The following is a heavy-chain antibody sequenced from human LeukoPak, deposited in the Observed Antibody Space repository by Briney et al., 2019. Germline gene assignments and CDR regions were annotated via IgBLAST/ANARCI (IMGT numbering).Heavy chain of an antibody. CDR2: ISDNGGST. CDR3: ANGHRLGSYDPY. CDR1: GFPFGSFA. Sequence: GGSLRLSCAVSGFPFGSFAMTWVRQAPGKGLEWVSSISDNGGSTYYADSVKGRFTISRDNSKNTLYLQMTSLRAEDTAVYYCANGHRLGSYDPYWGQGTLVTVSS. J-gene: IGHJ4*02. V-gene: IGHV3-23*01. D-gene: IGHD3-10*01.